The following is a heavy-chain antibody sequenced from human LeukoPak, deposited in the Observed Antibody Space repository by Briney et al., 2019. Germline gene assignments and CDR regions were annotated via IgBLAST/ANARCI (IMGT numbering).Heavy chain of an antibody. J-gene: IGHJ4*02. V-gene: IGHV1-46*01. CDR3: ARGPTVTTLYYFDY. CDR1: GYTFTTYY. CDR2: INPSADST. D-gene: IGHD4-17*01. Sequence: ASVKVSCKASGYTFTTYYMHWVRQAPGQGLEWMGIINPSADSTSYAQKFQGRVTMTRDTSTSTVYVELSSLRSEGTAVYYCARGPTVTTLYYFDYWGQGTLVTVSS.